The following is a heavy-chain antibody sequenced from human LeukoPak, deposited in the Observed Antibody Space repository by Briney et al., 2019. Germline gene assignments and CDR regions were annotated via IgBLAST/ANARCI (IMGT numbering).Heavy chain of an antibody. Sequence: ASVKVSCKASGYTFTGYYMHWVRQAPGQGLEWMGWINPNSGGTNYAQKFQGRVTMTRDTSISTAYMELSRLRSDDTAVYYCARGGGGGGYQLLIKFDYWGQGTLDTVSS. CDR2: INPNSGGT. CDR3: ARGGGGGGYQLLIKFDY. CDR1: GYTFTGYY. J-gene: IGHJ4*02. D-gene: IGHD2-2*01. V-gene: IGHV1-2*02.